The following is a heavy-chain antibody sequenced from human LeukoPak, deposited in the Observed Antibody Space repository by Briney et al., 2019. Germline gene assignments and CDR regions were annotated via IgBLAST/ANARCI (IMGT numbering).Heavy chain of an antibody. D-gene: IGHD1-26*01. V-gene: IGHV1-2*02. CDR2: TNPHSGGT. J-gene: IGHJ5*02. Sequence: WASVKVSCKASGYTFTDSYMHWVRQAPGQGLEWMGWTNPHSGGTNYAPKFQGRVTMTRDTSISTAYMELSRLRSDDTAVYYCARDHSSGSSQSDPWGQGTLVTVSS. CDR1: GYTFTDSY. CDR3: ARDHSSGSSQSDP.